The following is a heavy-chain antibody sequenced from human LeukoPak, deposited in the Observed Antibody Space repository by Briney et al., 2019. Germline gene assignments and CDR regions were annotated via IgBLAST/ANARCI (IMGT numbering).Heavy chain of an antibody. CDR3: AELGITMIGGV. CDR1: GFTFDDYG. D-gene: IGHD3-10*02. CDR2: INWNGGST. Sequence: GRSLRLSCAASGFTFDDYGMSWARQAPGKGLEWVSGINWNGGSTGYADSVKGRFTISRDNAKNSLYLQMNGLRAEDTAVYYCAELGITMIGGVWGKGTRVTISS. V-gene: IGHV3-20*04. J-gene: IGHJ6*04.